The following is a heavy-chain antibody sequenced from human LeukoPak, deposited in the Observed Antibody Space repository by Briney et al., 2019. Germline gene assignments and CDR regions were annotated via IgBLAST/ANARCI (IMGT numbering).Heavy chain of an antibody. CDR2: ISSSGSTI. CDR1: GFTFSSYE. V-gene: IGHV3-48*03. D-gene: IGHD5-18*01. Sequence: GGSPRLSCAASGFTFSSYEMNWVRQAPGKGLEWVSYISSSGSTIYYADSVEGRFTISRDNAKNSLYLQMNSLRAEDTAVYYCARAGYSYGYYYYYYMDVWGKGTTVTISS. J-gene: IGHJ6*03. CDR3: ARAGYSYGYYYYYYMDV.